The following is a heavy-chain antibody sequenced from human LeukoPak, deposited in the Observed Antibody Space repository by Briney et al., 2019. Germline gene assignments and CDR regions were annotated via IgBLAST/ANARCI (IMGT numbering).Heavy chain of an antibody. V-gene: IGHV4-34*01. D-gene: IGHD6-19*01. Sequence: PSATLSLTCAVYGESLSGYYWSWIRQPPGKGLEWIGEINHSGSTNYNPSIKSRVTISVDTSKNQFSLKLSSVTAADTAVYYCERPHSSGYSLDYWGQGTLVTVSS. CDR1: GESLSGYY. CDR3: ERPHSSGYSLDY. J-gene: IGHJ4*02. CDR2: INHSGST.